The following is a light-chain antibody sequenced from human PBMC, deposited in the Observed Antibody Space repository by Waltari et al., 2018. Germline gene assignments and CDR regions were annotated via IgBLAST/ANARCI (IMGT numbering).Light chain of an antibody. CDR3: QQSYTTPWT. J-gene: IGKJ1*01. CDR1: QSINSY. CDR2: AAS. V-gene: IGKV1-39*01. Sequence: DIQMTQSPSSLPASVGDRVTITCRASQSINSYLTWYQQKPGKAPNLLIYAASILQSGVPSRFSGSGSGTDFTLTISSLQPEDFATYYCQQSYTTPWTFGQGTKVEIK.